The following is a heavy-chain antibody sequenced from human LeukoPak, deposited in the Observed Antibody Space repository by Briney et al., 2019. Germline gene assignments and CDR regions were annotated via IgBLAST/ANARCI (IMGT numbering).Heavy chain of an antibody. D-gene: IGHD3-22*01. V-gene: IGHV3-30-3*01. CDR1: GFTFSSYA. Sequence: PGGSLRLSCAASGFTFSSYAMHWVRQAPGKGLEWVAVISYDGSNKYYADSVKGRFTISRDNSKNTLYLQMNSLRAEDTAVYYCASEGSAMIVVPATGYWGQGTLVTVSS. CDR2: ISYDGSNK. CDR3: ASEGSAMIVVPATGY. J-gene: IGHJ4*02.